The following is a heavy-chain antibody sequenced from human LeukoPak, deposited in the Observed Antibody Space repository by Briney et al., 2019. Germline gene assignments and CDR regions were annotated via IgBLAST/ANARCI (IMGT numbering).Heavy chain of an antibody. CDR1: GFTFSSYS. Sequence: GGSLRLSCAASGFTFSSYSMNWVRQAPGKGLEWVSSISSSSSYIYYADSVKGRFTISRDNAKNSLYLQMNSLRAEDTAVYYCARDRYYDSSGYYFDYWGQGTLVTVSS. V-gene: IGHV3-21*01. CDR3: ARDRYYDSSGYYFDY. J-gene: IGHJ4*02. D-gene: IGHD3-22*01. CDR2: ISSSSSYI.